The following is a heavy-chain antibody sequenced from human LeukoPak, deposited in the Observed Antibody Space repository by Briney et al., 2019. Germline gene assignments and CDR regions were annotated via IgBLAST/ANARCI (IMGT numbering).Heavy chain of an antibody. Sequence: ASVKVSCKASGYTFTSYDINWVRQATGQGLEWMGWMNPNSGNTGYAQKFQGRVTMTRNTSISTAYMELSSLRSEDTAVYYCARLGYCSSTSCYEGGMDVWGQGTTVTVSS. D-gene: IGHD2-2*01. V-gene: IGHV1-8*01. CDR3: ARLGYCSSTSCYEGGMDV. J-gene: IGHJ6*02. CDR2: MNPNSGNT. CDR1: GYTFTSYD.